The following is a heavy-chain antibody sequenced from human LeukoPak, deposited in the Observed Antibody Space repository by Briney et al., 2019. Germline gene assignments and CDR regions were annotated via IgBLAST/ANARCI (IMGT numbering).Heavy chain of an antibody. CDR3: ARGMVRGTLGRAFDI. J-gene: IGHJ3*02. V-gene: IGHV5-51*01. CDR2: IYPGDSDT. CDR1: GYSFTSYW. D-gene: IGHD3-10*01. Sequence: GESLQISCKGSGYSFTSYWIGWVRQMPGKGLEWMGIIYPGDSDTRYSPSFQGQVTISADKSISTAYLQWSSLKASDSAMYYCARGMVRGTLGRAFDIWGQGTVVTVSS.